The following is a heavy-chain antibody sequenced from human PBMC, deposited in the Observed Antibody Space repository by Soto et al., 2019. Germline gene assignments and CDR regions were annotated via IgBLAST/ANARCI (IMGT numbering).Heavy chain of an antibody. Sequence: QVYLEESGGGVVQPGRSLRLSCVASGFSFSSSAMHWVRQAPGKGLERVAHISIDGSRKYYADSVKGRFTVSRENSKNTLYLQINSLRPEEAALYYCTRGPTHGACDIWGKGTMVTVSS. CDR2: ISIDGSRK. J-gene: IGHJ3*02. CDR1: GFSFSSSA. CDR3: TRGPTHGACDI. V-gene: IGHV3-30*03.